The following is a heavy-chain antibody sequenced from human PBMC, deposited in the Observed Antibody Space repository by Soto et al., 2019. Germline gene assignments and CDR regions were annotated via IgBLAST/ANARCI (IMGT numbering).Heavy chain of an antibody. CDR2: IYPGDSDT. CDR1: GYSFTSYW. V-gene: IGHV5-51*01. CDR3: TRPHDYDSSGPPDY. D-gene: IGHD3-22*01. Sequence: GESLKISCKGSGYSFTSYWIGWVRQMPGKGLEWMGIIYPGDSDTRYSPSFQGQVTISADKSTSTAYLQWNSLKASDTAMYYCTRPHDYDSSGPPDYWGQGTLVTVSS. J-gene: IGHJ4*02.